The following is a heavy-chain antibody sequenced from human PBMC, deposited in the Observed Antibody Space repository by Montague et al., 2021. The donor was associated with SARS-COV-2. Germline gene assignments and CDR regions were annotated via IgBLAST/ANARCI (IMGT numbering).Heavy chain of an antibody. CDR1: GYPFTNYD. Sequence: SGKVSFKASGYPFTNYDINWVRQATGQGLEWMGWMNPNSGNTGYAQKFQGRVTMTRHTSISTAYMELSSLRSEDTAVYYCARGDRSTYFDFWNGFNYYYYMDVWGKGTTVTVSS. V-gene: IGHV1-8*01. CDR3: ARGDRSTYFDFWNGFNYYYYMDV. D-gene: IGHD3-3*01. J-gene: IGHJ6*03. CDR2: MNPNSGNT.